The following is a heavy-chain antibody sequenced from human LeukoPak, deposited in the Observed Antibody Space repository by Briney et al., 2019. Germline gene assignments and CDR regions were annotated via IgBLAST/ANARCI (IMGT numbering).Heavy chain of an antibody. Sequence: PGGSLRLSCAASGFTVSSNYMSWVRQAPGKGLEWVSVIYSGGSTYYADSVKGRFTISRDNSKNTLYLQMNSLRAEDTAVYYCARFLVVPAAMGMDVWGQGTTVTVSS. D-gene: IGHD2-2*01. CDR1: GFTVSSNY. V-gene: IGHV3-66*01. J-gene: IGHJ6*02. CDR2: IYSGGST. CDR3: ARFLVVPAAMGMDV.